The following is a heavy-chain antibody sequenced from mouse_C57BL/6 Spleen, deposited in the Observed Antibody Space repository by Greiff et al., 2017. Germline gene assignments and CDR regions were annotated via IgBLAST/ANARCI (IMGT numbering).Heavy chain of an antibody. J-gene: IGHJ4*01. Sequence: QVQLQQPGAELVMPGASVKLSCKASGYTFTSYWMHWVKQRPGQGLEWIGEIDPSDSYTNYNQTFKGKSTLTVDKSSSTAYMQLSSLTSEDSAVYYCARKLITTIVEKDYAMDDWGQGTSVTVSS. D-gene: IGHD1-1*01. CDR3: ARKLITTIVEKDYAMDD. CDR1: GYTFTSYW. V-gene: IGHV1-69*01. CDR2: IDPSDSYT.